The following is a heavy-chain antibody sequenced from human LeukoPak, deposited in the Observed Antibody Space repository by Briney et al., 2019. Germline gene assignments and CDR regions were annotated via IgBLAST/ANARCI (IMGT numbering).Heavy chain of an antibody. D-gene: IGHD3-10*01. Sequence: SQTLSLTCAVSGGSISSGGYSWSWIRQPPGKGLEWIGEINHSGSTNYNPSLKSRVTISVDTSKNQFSLKLSSVTAADTAVYYCARGRARITMVRGVPFDAFDIWGQGTMVTVSS. J-gene: IGHJ3*02. V-gene: IGHV4-30-2*01. CDR2: INHSGST. CDR3: ARGRARITMVRGVPFDAFDI. CDR1: GGSISSGGYS.